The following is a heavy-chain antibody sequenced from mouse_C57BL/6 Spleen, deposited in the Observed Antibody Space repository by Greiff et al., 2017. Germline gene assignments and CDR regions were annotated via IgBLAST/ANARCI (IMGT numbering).Heavy chain of an antibody. J-gene: IGHJ2*01. CDR3: DRRDCSHYAGSCYDY. D-gene: IGHD1-1*02. CDR2: IDPSDSYT. CDR1: GYTFTSYW. V-gene: IGHV1-69*01. Sequence: QVQLQQPGAELVMPGASVKLSCKASGYTFTSYWMHWVKQRPGQGLEWIGEIDPSDSYTNYNHKFKGKSTMTVDKSSSTAYMQLSSLTSEDSAVYEVDRRDCSHYAGSCYDYWGQGTTLTVSS.